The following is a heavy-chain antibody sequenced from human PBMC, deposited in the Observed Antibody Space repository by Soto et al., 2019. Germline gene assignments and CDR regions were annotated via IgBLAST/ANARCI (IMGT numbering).Heavy chain of an antibody. V-gene: IGHV3-23*01. CDR1: GFTFSSYA. D-gene: IGHD6-13*01. CDR2: ISGSGGST. J-gene: IGHJ3*02. CDR3: AKNIAENIDAFDI. Sequence: GGSLRLSCAASGFTFSSYAMSWVRQAPGKGLEWVSAISGSGGSTYYADSVKGRFTISRDNSKNTLYLQMNSLRAEDTAVYYSAKNIAENIDAFDIWGQGTMVTVSS.